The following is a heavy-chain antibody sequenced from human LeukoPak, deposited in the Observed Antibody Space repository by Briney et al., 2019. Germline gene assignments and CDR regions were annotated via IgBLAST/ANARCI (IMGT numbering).Heavy chain of an antibody. V-gene: IGHV3-74*01. CDR3: AREYGGYSYGYNDH. CDR2: INSDGSTT. J-gene: IGHJ4*02. D-gene: IGHD5-18*01. Sequence: QSGGSLRLSCAASGFTFSSYLMHWVRQAPGKGLVWVSRINSDGSTTTHADSVKGRFTISRDNAKNTLYLQMNSLRGEDTAVYYCAREYGGYSYGYNDHWGQGTLVTVSS. CDR1: GFTFSSYL.